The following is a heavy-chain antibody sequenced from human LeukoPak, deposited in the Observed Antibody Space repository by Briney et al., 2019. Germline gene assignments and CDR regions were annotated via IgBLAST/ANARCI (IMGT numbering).Heavy chain of an antibody. V-gene: IGHV1-18*01. CDR2: ISGYNANT. D-gene: IGHD5-18*01. J-gene: IGHJ3*02. CDR3: ARDAVDTAMADAFDI. CDR1: GGTFSSYA. Sequence: GASVKVSGKASGGTFSSYAISWVRQAPGQGLEWMGWISGYNANTNYAQRVQGRVTMTTDTSTSTGYMELRSLRSDDTAVYYCARDAVDTAMADAFDIWGQGTMVTVSS.